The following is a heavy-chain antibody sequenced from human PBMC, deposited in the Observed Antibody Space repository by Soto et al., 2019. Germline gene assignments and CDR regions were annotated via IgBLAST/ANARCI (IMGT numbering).Heavy chain of an antibody. CDR1: GFTVSSNY. D-gene: IGHD3-22*01. CDR3: ARGGYYYDSSGYYPHDAFDI. V-gene: IGHV3-53*01. Sequence: GGFLRLSCAASGFTVSSNYMSWVRQAPGKGLEWVSVIYSGGSTYYADSVKGRFTISRDNSKNTLYLQMNSLRAEDTAVYYCARGGYYYDSSGYYPHDAFDIWGQGTMVTVSS. CDR2: IYSGGST. J-gene: IGHJ3*02.